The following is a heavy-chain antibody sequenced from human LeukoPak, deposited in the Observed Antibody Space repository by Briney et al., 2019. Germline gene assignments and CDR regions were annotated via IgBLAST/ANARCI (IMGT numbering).Heavy chain of an antibody. V-gene: IGHV1-69*06. CDR3: ARVAYYYDSSAYFDY. Sequence: SVKVSCKASGGTFSSYAISWVRQAPGQGLEWMGGIIPIFGTANYAQKFQGGVTITADKSTGTAYMELSSLRSEDTAVYYCARVAYYYDSSAYFDYWGQGTLVTVSS. CDR2: IIPIFGTA. J-gene: IGHJ4*02. CDR1: GGTFSSYA. D-gene: IGHD3-22*01.